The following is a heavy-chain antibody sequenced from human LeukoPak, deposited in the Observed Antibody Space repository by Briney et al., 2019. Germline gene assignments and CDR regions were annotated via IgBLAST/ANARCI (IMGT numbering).Heavy chain of an antibody. CDR2: IFPGDSDT. Sequence: GESLKISCKASGYSFTSYWIGWVRQMPGKGLEWMGIIFPGDSDTRYSPSFQGQVTISADKSISTAYLQWSSLKASDTAMYYCARHPHFSSGKGYFDPWGQGTLVTVSS. V-gene: IGHV5-51*01. CDR3: ARHPHFSSGKGYFDP. D-gene: IGHD3-10*01. J-gene: IGHJ5*02. CDR1: GYSFTSYW.